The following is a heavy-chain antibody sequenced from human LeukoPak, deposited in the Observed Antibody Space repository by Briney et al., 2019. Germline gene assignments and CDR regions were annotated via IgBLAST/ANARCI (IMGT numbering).Heavy chain of an antibody. V-gene: IGHV3-30*04. D-gene: IGHD5-24*01. Sequence: GGSLRLSCAASGFTFSSYAMHWVRQAPGKGLEWVAVISYDGSNKYYADSVKGRYTISRDNSKNTLYLQMNSLRAEYTTVYYCARENRDGYISSSFDYWGQGTLVTVSS. J-gene: IGHJ4*02. CDR1: GFTFSSYA. CDR2: ISYDGSNK. CDR3: ARENRDGYISSSFDY.